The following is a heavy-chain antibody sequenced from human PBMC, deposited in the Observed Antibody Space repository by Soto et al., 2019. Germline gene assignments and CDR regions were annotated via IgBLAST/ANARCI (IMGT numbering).Heavy chain of an antibody. J-gene: IGHJ6*02. V-gene: IGHV4-31*03. CDR3: ARDRTRNYGMDV. Sequence: PSETLSLTCTVSGVSVSSGGYSWTWIRQHPGKGLEWIGYMYYSGSMYSNPSLKSRVTISVDTSKNQISLKLRSVTVAGTAVYYCARDRTRNYGMDVWGRGTTVTVSS. CDR1: GVSVSSGGYS. CDR2: MYYSGSM.